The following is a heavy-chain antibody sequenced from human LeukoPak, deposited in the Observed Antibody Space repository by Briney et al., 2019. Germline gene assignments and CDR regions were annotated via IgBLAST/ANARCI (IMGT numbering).Heavy chain of an antibody. CDR3: ARQKTTVTTCFDY. J-gene: IGHJ4*02. CDR2: ISYDGSDK. Sequence: VAIISYDGSDKYYADSVKGRFTISSDNSGNTLYLQMNSLRAEDTAVYYCARQKTTVTTCFDYWGQGTLVTVSS. V-gene: IGHV3-30-3*01. D-gene: IGHD4-17*01.